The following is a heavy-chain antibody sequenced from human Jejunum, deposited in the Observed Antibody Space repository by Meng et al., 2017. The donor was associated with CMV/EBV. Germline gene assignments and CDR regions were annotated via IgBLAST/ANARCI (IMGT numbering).Heavy chain of an antibody. V-gene: IGHV4-4*07. D-gene: IGHD1-26*01. CDR1: VFPINYVY. Sequence: SCPSPGTSSVPLSLTYTISVFPINYVYWSCMRQLDAKGLDVLGRFYSSDTYNYLPSLNSRVTMSRDTSKKQFSLILSSVTAADTARYYCARGPGASTREGFDHWGLGTLVTVSS. CDR3: ARGPGASTREGFDH. J-gene: IGHJ4*02. CDR2: FYSSDTY.